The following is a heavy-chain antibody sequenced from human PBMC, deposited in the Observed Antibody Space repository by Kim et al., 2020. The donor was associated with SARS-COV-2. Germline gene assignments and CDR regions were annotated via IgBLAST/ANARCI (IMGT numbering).Heavy chain of an antibody. Sequence: SETLSLTCTVSGGSISSSSYYWGWIRQPPGKGLEWIGSIYYSGSTYYNPSLKSRVTISVDTSKNQFSLKLSSVTAADTAVYYCANSGYYYYDAFDIWGQGTMVTVSS. D-gene: IGHD3-22*01. CDR2: IYYSGST. V-gene: IGHV4-39*07. CDR3: ANSGYYYYDAFDI. CDR1: GGSISSSSYY. J-gene: IGHJ3*02.